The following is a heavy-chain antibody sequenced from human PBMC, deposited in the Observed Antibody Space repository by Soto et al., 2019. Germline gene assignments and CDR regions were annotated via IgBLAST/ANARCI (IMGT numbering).Heavy chain of an antibody. CDR3: AREWGSDTAXASTYYFDY. J-gene: IGHJ4*02. CDR1: GFTFSSYS. D-gene: IGHD5-18*01. CDR2: ISSSSSYI. V-gene: IGHV3-21*01. Sequence: PGGSLRLSCAASGFTFSSYSMNWVRQAPGKGLEWVSSISSSSSYIYYADSVKGRFTISRDNAKNSLYLQMNSLRAEDTAVYYCAREWGSDTAXASTYYFDYXGXGTLVTVSS.